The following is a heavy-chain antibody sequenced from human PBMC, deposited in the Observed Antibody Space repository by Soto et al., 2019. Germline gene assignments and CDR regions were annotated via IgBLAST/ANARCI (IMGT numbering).Heavy chain of an antibody. V-gene: IGHV1-18*01. J-gene: IGHJ5*02. CDR2: ISVYNGNT. CDR1: GYTFNNYG. D-gene: IGHD3-10*01. Sequence: QGQLVQSGPEVKKPGASVKVSCKASGYTFNNYGITWVRQAPGQGLEWMGWISVYNGNTKYAQKLQGRVTMTTDTSTSTAYMELRSLRSDDTAVYYCARDGAALLWFGELVPWFDPWGQGSLVTVSS. CDR3: ARDGAALLWFGELVPWFDP.